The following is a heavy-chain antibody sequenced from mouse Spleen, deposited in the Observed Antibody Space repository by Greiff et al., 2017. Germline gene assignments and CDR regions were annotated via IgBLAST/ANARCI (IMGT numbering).Heavy chain of an antibody. CDR3: ARSDSLTGFDY. CDR2: IDPSDSYT. J-gene: IGHJ2*01. D-gene: IGHD4-1*01. Sequence: VQLQQPGAELVMPGASVKLSCKASGYTFTSYWMHWVKQRPGQGLEWIGEIDPSDSYTNYNQKFKGKATLTVDKSSSTAYMQLSSLTSEDAAVYYCARSDSLTGFDYGGQGTTLTVSS. CDR1: GYTFTSYW. V-gene: IGHV1-69*01.